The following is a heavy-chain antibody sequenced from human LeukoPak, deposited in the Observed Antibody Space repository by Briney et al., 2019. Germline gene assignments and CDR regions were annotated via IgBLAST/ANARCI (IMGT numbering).Heavy chain of an antibody. J-gene: IGHJ6*02. CDR2: ISYDGSNK. CDR3: ARDIEYSGYSYYSYGMDV. D-gene: IGHD5-12*01. Sequence: GGSLRLSCAASGFTFSSYAMHWVRQAPGKGLEWVAVISYDGSNKYYADYVKGRFTISRDKSKNTLYLQMNSLRAEDTAMYYCARDIEYSGYSYYSYGMDVWGQGTTVTVSS. CDR1: GFTFSSYA. V-gene: IGHV3-30-3*01.